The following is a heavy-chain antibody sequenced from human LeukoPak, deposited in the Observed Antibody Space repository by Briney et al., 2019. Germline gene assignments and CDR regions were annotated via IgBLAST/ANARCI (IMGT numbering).Heavy chain of an antibody. CDR2: IYYSGST. Sequence: PSETLSLTCTVSGDSISSYYWSWIRQPPGKGLEWIGHIYYSGSTNYNPSLKSRVTISVDTSKNQFSLKLSSVTAADTAVYYCARERHFWSGYSGEAVDAFDIWGQGTMVTVSS. V-gene: IGHV4-59*01. J-gene: IGHJ3*02. CDR3: ARERHFWSGYSGEAVDAFDI. CDR1: GDSISSYY. D-gene: IGHD3-3*02.